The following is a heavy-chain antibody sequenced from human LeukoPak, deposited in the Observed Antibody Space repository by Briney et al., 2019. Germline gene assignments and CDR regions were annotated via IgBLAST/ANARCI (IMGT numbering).Heavy chain of an antibody. Sequence: WGSLRPSCAASRFTFSSYTMHWVRQAPGKGLEWVAVISYDGSNKYYADSVKGRFTISSDNSKNTLYLQMSRLRAVDTAVYYCARAMAPTETFDYWGQGTLVSVSS. J-gene: IGHJ4*02. CDR2: ISYDGSNK. D-gene: IGHD5-24*01. V-gene: IGHV3-30-3*01. CDR3: ARAMAPTETFDY. CDR1: RFTFSSYT.